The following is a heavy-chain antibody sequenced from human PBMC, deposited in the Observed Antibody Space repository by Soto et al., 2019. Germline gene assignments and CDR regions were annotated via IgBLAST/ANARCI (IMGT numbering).Heavy chain of an antibody. D-gene: IGHD4-17*01. CDR2: IYYSGST. V-gene: IGHV4-61*01. J-gene: IGHJ6*02. CDR3: ARRRWTVTTDYYYYGMDV. Sequence: PSETLSLTCTVSGGSVSSGSYYWSWIRQPPGKGLEWIGYIYYSGSTNYNPSLKSRVTISVDTSKNQFSLKLSSVTAADTAVYYCARRRWTVTTDYYYYGMDVWGQGTTVTVSS. CDR1: GGSVSSGSYY.